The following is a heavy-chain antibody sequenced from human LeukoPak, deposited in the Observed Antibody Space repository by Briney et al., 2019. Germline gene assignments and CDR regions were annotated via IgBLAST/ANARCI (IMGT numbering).Heavy chain of an antibody. Sequence: GGSLRLSCAASGFTFSDHYMDWVRQAPGKGLEWVARTRNKANSYTTEYAASVKGRFTISRDDSKNSLYLQMNSLKTEDTAVYYCARVNVLVVRGVIFGDYFDYWGQGTLVTVSS. J-gene: IGHJ4*02. CDR2: TRNKANSYTT. D-gene: IGHD3-10*01. V-gene: IGHV3-72*01. CDR3: ARVNVLVVRGVIFGDYFDY. CDR1: GFTFSDHY.